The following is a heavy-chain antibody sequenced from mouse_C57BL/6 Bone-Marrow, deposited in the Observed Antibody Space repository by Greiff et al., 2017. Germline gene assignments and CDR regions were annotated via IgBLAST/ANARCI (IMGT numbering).Heavy chain of an antibody. CDR3: ARSHYGWFAY. V-gene: IGHV1-80*01. CDR2: IYPGDGDT. Sequence: QVHVKQSGAELVKPGASVKISCKASGYAFSSYWMNWVKQRPGKGLEWIGQIYPGDGDTNYNGKFKGKATLTADKSSSTAYMQLSSLTSEDSAVYFCARSHYGWFAYWGRGTLVTVSA. CDR1: GYAFSSYW. D-gene: IGHD1-2*01. J-gene: IGHJ3*01.